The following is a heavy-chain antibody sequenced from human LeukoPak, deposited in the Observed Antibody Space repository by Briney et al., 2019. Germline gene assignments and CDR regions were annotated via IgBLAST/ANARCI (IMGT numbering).Heavy chain of an antibody. CDR1: GYTFTSYD. CDR2: MNPNSGNT. D-gene: IGHD2-8*01. V-gene: IGHV1-8*01. J-gene: IGHJ6*03. CDR3: ARGPPPQCTNGVCYSYYMDV. Sequence: GASVKVSCKASGYTFTSYDINWVRQATGQGLEWMGWMNPNSGNTGYAQKFQGRDTMTRNTSISTAYMELSSLRSEDTAVYYCARGPPPQCTNGVCYSYYMDVWGKGTTVTVSS.